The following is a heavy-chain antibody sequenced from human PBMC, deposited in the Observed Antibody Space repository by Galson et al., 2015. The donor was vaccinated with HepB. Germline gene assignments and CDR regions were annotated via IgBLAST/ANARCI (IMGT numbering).Heavy chain of an antibody. CDR1: GFTFSRYG. Sequence: SLRLSCAASGFTFSRYGMHWVRQAPGKGLEWVAAISYDGKNKQYADSVKSRLTISRDMNTLYLQMSSLRREDTAVYYCARGVDLTIFGAIEYWGREPWSSSRQ. CDR3: ARGVDLTIFGAIEY. V-gene: IGHV3-30*03. D-gene: IGHD3-3*01. J-gene: IGHJ4*02. CDR2: ISYDGKNK.